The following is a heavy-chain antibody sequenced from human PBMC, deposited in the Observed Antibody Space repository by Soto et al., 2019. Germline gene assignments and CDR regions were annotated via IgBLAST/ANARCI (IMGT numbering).Heavy chain of an antibody. CDR3: AKRRGAGGHFDY. J-gene: IGHJ4*02. Sequence: DVQLLESGGGLVQPEGSLRLSCAASGFTFSSYAMGWVRQGPGKGLEWVAVVSIGGSTHYADSVRGRFTISRDKSKNTLSLQINSMTAEDTAVYFCAKRRGAGGHFDYWGQGAVVTVSS. V-gene: IGHV3-23*01. CDR1: GFTFSSYA. D-gene: IGHD2-15*01. CDR2: VSIGGST.